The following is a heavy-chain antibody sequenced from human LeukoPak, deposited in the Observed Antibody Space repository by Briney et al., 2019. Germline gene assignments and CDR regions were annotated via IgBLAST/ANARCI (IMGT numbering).Heavy chain of an antibody. CDR2: IYPGDSDT. D-gene: IGHD6-19*01. J-gene: IGHJ5*02. CDR3: AGSSSGWLSSSYNWFDP. Sequence: GESLKISCKGSGYSFSSYWIGWVRQMPGKGLEWMGIIYPGDSDTRYSPSFQGRVTISADKSISTAYLQWSSLKASDTAMYYCAGSSSGWLSSSYNWFDPWGQGTLVTVSS. CDR1: GYSFSSYW. V-gene: IGHV5-51*01.